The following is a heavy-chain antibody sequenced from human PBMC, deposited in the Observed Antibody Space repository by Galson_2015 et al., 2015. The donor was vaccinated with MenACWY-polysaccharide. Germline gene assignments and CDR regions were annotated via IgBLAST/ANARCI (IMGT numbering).Heavy chain of an antibody. CDR3: VRARYLDV. D-gene: IGHD1-14*01. CDR1: GFTFSNYW. Sequence: SLRLSCAASGFTFSNYWMHWVRQAPGKGLVWVSRINSDGSSTSYADSVKGRFTISRDNAKNTVYVQMNSLRVEDTAVYYCVRARYLDVWGRGTTVTVSS. J-gene: IGHJ6*02. CDR2: INSDGSST. V-gene: IGHV3-74*01.